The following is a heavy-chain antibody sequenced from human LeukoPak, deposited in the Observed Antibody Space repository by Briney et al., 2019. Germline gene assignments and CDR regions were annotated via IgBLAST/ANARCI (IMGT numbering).Heavy chain of an antibody. CDR1: GYTFTSYG. Sequence: AASVKVSCKASGYTFTSYGISWVRQAPGRGLEWMGWISAYNGNTNYAQKLQGRVTMTTDTSTSTAYMELRSLRSDDTALYYCARDRGYDWNDLIDYWGQGTLVTVSS. CDR3: ARDRGYDWNDLIDY. V-gene: IGHV1-18*01. D-gene: IGHD1-20*01. CDR2: ISAYNGNT. J-gene: IGHJ4*02.